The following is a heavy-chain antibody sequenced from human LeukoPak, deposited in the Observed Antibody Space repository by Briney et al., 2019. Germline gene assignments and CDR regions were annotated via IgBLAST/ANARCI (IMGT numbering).Heavy chain of an antibody. CDR2: ITGGGSSS. Sequence: GGSLRLSCAASGFTFTNYAMSWVRQAPGKGLEWVSTITGGGSSSYYADSVKGRFTISRDNSKNTVYLQMNSLRAEDTAVYYCARHNIGWYAARGGRQLDYWGQGTLITVSS. CDR1: GFTFTNYA. D-gene: IGHD6-19*01. V-gene: IGHV3-23*01. J-gene: IGHJ4*02. CDR3: ARHNIGWYAARGGRQLDY.